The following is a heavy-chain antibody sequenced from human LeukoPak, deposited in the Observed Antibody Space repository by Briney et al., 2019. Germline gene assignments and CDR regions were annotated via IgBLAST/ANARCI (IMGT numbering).Heavy chain of an antibody. CDR1: GGSISGYF. Sequence: PSETLSLTCSVSGGSISGYFWNWIRQPAGMGLEWIGRISISGNTNYNPSLKSRVTMSVDTSKNRFSLKVTSVTAADTAVYYCARDVHSSNWYGSFDPWGQGTLVTVSS. CDR2: ISISGNT. D-gene: IGHD6-13*01. CDR3: ARDVHSSNWYGSFDP. J-gene: IGHJ5*02. V-gene: IGHV4-4*07.